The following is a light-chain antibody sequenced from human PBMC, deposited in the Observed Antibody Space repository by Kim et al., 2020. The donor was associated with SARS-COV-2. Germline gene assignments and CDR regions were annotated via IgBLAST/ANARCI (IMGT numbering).Light chain of an antibody. J-gene: IGLJ3*02. CDR3: AAWDSSLDGWV. CDR1: GNKIGSKS. Sequence: GPRVTVSCSGSGNKIGSKSVHWYQQLPGTAPKLLIYSNNQRPSGIPDRFSGSKSGTTASLAISGLQSEDEADYFCAAWDSSLDGWVFGGGTQLTVL. V-gene: IGLV1-44*01. CDR2: SNN.